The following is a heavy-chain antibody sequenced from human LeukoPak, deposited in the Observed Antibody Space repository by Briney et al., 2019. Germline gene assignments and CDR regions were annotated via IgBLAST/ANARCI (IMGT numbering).Heavy chain of an antibody. D-gene: IGHD2-21*02. CDR3: ARDGTYCGGDCYSDY. Sequence: ASVKVSCKASGYTFTSYGISWVRQAPGQGLEWMGWISAYNGNTNYAQELQGRVTMTTDTSTSTAYMELRSLRSDDTAVYYCARDGTYCGGDCYSDYWGQGTLVTVSS. J-gene: IGHJ4*02. V-gene: IGHV1-18*01. CDR1: GYTFTSYG. CDR2: ISAYNGNT.